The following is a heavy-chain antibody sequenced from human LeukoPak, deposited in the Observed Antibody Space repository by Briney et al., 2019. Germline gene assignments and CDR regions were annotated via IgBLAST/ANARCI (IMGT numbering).Heavy chain of an antibody. Sequence: GGSLRLSCAASGFSFSSYWMSWVRQAPGKGLEWVANIKQDGSEKYYVDSVKGRFTISRDNAKNSLYLQMNSLRAEDTAVYYCARDRGSRRDGYNWREGYFDYWGQGTLVTVSS. CDR2: IKQDGSEK. CDR1: GFSFSSYW. V-gene: IGHV3-7*01. CDR3: ARDRGSRRDGYNWREGYFDY. J-gene: IGHJ4*02. D-gene: IGHD5-24*01.